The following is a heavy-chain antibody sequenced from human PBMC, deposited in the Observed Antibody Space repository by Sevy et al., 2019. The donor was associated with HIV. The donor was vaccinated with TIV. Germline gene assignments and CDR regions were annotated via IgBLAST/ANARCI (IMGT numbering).Heavy chain of an antibody. Sequence: GGSLRLSCAASGFTFSSYGMHWVRQAPGKGLEWVAVIWYDGSNKYYADSVKGRFTISRDNSKNTLYLQMNSLRAEDTAVYYCARDRGDCSGCSCLPYYFDYWGQGTLVTVSS. CDR2: IWYDGSNK. D-gene: IGHD2-15*01. CDR3: ARDRGDCSGCSCLPYYFDY. CDR1: GFTFSSYG. J-gene: IGHJ4*02. V-gene: IGHV3-33*01.